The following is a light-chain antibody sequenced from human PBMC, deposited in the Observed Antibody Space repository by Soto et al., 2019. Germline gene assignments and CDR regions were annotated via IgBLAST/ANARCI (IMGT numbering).Light chain of an antibody. CDR3: QQYNRYSRT. CDR2: KAS. CDR1: QSISSW. V-gene: IGKV1-5*03. Sequence: DIQMTQSPSTLSASVGDRVTITCRASQSISSWLAWYQQKPGKAPKLLIYKASSLESGVPSRFSGSGSGTEFTLTISGLQPDDFATYYCQQYNRYSRTFGQGTKVEIK. J-gene: IGKJ1*01.